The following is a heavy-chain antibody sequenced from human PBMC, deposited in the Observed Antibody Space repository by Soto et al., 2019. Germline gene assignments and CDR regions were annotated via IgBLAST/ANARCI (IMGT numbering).Heavy chain of an antibody. Sequence: EVQLLESRGDLVQPGGSLTLSCAASGVTFSSYAMSWVRQAPGTGLEWVSVIDGSGGDMSLADSVKGRFTISRDNSKSTLLSHMSILRAEDTGRYYCAKEVVAAADGETSPLDLCGQGALVTVSS. CDR1: GVTFSSYA. CDR2: IDGSGGDM. CDR3: AKEVVAAADGETSPLDL. J-gene: IGHJ5*02. D-gene: IGHD5-12*01. V-gene: IGHV3-23*01.